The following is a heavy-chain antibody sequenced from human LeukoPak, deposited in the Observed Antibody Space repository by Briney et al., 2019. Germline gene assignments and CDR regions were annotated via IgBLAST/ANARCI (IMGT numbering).Heavy chain of an antibody. V-gene: IGHV3-33*01. Sequence: SGGSLRLSCAASGFTFSSYGMHWVRQAPGKGLEWVAVIWYDGSNKYYADSVKGRFTISRDNSKNTLYLQMNSLRAEDTAVYYCARGHGYYDSSGSPDYWGQGTLVTVSS. CDR1: GFTFSSYG. J-gene: IGHJ4*02. D-gene: IGHD3-22*01. CDR2: IWYDGSNK. CDR3: ARGHGYYDSSGSPDY.